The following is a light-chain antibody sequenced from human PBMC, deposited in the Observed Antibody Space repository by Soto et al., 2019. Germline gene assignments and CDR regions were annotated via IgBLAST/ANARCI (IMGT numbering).Light chain of an antibody. CDR2: GNS. Sequence: SVLTQPPSVSGAPGQRVTISCTGSSSNIGAGYVVHWYQQLPGTAPKLLIYGNSNRPSGVPDQFSGSKSGTSASLAISGLRSEDEADYYCAAWDDSLSVYVFGTGTKVTVL. CDR3: AAWDDSLSVYV. V-gene: IGLV1-40*01. J-gene: IGLJ1*01. CDR1: SSNIGAGYV.